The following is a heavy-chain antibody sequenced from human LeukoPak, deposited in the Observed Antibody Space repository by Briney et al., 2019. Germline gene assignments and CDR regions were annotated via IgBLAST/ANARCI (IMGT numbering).Heavy chain of an antibody. CDR1: GGSISSYY. J-gene: IGHJ4*02. CDR2: IYYSGST. CDR3: AGGSSSGTPYFDY. V-gene: IGHV4-59*04. D-gene: IGHD3-10*01. Sequence: SETLSLTCTVSGGSISSYYWSWIRQPPGKGLGWIGFIYYSGSTYYNPSLKSRVTISVDTSKNQFSLKLSSVTAADTAVYYCAGGSSSGTPYFDYWGQGTLVTVSS.